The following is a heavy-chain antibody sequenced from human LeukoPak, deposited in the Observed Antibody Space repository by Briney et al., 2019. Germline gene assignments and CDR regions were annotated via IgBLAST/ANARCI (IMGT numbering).Heavy chain of an antibody. CDR1: GFTFSSYE. J-gene: IGHJ6*04. Sequence: GGSLRLACAASGFTFSSYEMNWVRQAPGKGLEWVSYISSSGSTIYYADSVKGRYTISRDNAKNSLYLQMNSLRAEDTAVYYCAELGITMIGGVWGKGTTVTISS. V-gene: IGHV3-48*03. CDR2: ISSSGSTI. CDR3: AELGITMIGGV. D-gene: IGHD3-10*02.